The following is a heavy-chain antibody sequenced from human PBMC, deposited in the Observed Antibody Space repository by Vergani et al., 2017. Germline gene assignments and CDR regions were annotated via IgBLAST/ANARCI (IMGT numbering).Heavy chain of an antibody. J-gene: IGHJ6*02. CDR3: ARVNYPDGYNSWYYYYYGMDV. CDR2: IYYSGST. V-gene: IGHV4-31*03. CDR1: GGSISSGGYY. Sequence: QVQLQESGPGLVKPSQTLSLTCTVSGGSISSGGYYWSWIRQHPGKGLEWIGYIYYSGSTYYNPSLKSRVTISVDTSKNQFSLKLSSVTAADTAVYYCARVNYPDGYNSWYYYYYGMDVWGQGTTVTVSS. D-gene: IGHD5-24*01.